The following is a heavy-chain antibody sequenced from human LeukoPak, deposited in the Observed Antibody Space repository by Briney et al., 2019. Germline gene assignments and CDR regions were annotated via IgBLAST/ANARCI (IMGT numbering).Heavy chain of an antibody. D-gene: IGHD4-23*01. CDR3: AREYGGNSFVDY. Sequence: SETLSLTCTVSGGSISSGDYYWSWIRQPPGKGLEWIGYIYYSGSTNYNPSLKSRVTISVDTSKNQFSLKLSSVTAADTAVYYCAREYGGNSFVDYWGQGTLVTVSS. CDR1: GGSISSGDYY. J-gene: IGHJ4*02. CDR2: IYYSGST. V-gene: IGHV4-30-4*01.